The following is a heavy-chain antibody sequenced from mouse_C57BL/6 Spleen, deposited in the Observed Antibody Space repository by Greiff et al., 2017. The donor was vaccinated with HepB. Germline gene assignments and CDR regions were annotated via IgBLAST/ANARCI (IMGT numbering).Heavy chain of an antibody. Sequence: VQLQQSGAELVKPGASVKLSCTASGFNIKDYYMHWVKQRPEQGLEWIGRIDPEDGETKYAPKFQGKATITADTSSNTAYLQLSSLTSEVTAVYYGDRDPPYYYGSGAGGYLDDWGTGTTVTVSS. V-gene: IGHV14-2*01. CDR2: IDPEDGET. D-gene: IGHD1-1*01. CDR1: GFNIKDYY. CDR3: DRDPPYYYGSGAGGYLDD. J-gene: IGHJ1*03.